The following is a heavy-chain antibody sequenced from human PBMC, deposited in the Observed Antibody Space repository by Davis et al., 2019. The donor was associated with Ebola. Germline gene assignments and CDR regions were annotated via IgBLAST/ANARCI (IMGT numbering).Heavy chain of an antibody. V-gene: IGHV3-11*04. Sequence: GESLKISCAASGFTFSDYYMSWIRQDPGKGLERVSYTSSSGSTIYYADSVKGRFTISRDNAKNSLYLQMNSLRAEDTAVYYCARDSGSIVVVVAAYAFDYWGQGTLVTVSS. CDR2: TSSSGSTI. D-gene: IGHD2-15*01. J-gene: IGHJ4*02. CDR1: GFTFSDYY. CDR3: ARDSGSIVVVVAAYAFDY.